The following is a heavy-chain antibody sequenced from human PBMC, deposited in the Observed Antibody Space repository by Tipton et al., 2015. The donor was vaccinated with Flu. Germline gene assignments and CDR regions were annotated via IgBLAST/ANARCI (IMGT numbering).Heavy chain of an antibody. V-gene: IGHV4-38-2*02. CDR2: IYQRGST. D-gene: IGHD3-22*01. CDR3: ARERHFVDSGYSEFRGFFDH. CDR1: GYSISSGYY. Sequence: GLVKPSETLSLTCAVSGYSISSGYYWGWIRQPPGEGLEWIGSIYQRGSTYYNPSLKSRVAMSVDTSKNQFSLKLSSVTAADTAVYYCARERHFVDSGYSEFRGFFDHWGQGNMVTVSS. J-gene: IGHJ4*02.